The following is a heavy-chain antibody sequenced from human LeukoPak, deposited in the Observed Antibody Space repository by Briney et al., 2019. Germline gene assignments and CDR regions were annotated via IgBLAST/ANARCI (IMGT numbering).Heavy chain of an antibody. Sequence: SETLSLTCTVSGGSISSGDYYWSWIRQPPGKGLEWIGYIYYSGSTYYNPSLKSRVTISVDTSKNQFSLKLSSVTAADTAVYYCARGDVVVVVQDYYYYGMDVWGQGTTVTASS. D-gene: IGHD2-15*01. J-gene: IGHJ6*02. CDR3: ARGDVVVVVQDYYYYGMDV. CDR2: IYYSGST. V-gene: IGHV4-30-4*01. CDR1: GGSISSGDYY.